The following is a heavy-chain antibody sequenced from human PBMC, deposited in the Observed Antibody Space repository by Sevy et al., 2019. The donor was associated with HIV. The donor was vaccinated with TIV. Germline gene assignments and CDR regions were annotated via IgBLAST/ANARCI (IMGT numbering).Heavy chain of an antibody. V-gene: IGHV1-46*01. D-gene: IGHD3-22*01. CDR2: INPSGGRT. J-gene: IGHJ4*02. Sequence: ASVKVSCKASGYTFTNYYMHWVRQAPGQGLEWMGLINPSGGRTSYAQKFQGRVTITRDTSTSTVYMELSSLRSEDTAVYYCARVYYYDYSGPGYWGQGTLVTVSS. CDR3: ARVYYYDYSGPGY. CDR1: GYTFTNYY.